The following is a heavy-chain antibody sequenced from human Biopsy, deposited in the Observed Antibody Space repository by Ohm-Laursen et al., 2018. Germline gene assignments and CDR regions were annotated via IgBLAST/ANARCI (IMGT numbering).Heavy chain of an antibody. J-gene: IGHJ5*02. Sequence: SVKVSCKAYGYSFASYGITWVRQAPGQGLEWMGWISAYNGNTNYAQKLQGRVTMTTDTSTSTAYMELRSLRSDDTALYYCARDRTPYYDFWSGKSFDNWFDPWGQGTLVTVSS. V-gene: IGHV1-18*01. CDR3: ARDRTPYYDFWSGKSFDNWFDP. CDR1: GYSFASYG. D-gene: IGHD3-3*01. CDR2: ISAYNGNT.